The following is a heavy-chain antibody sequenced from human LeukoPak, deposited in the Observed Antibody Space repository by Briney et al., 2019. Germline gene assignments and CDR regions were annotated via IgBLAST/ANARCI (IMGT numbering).Heavy chain of an antibody. Sequence: GGSLRLSCAASGITFSSYGMHWVRQAPGKGLEWVAVISYDGSNKYYADSVKGRFTISRDNSKNTLYLQMNSLRGEDTAVYYCATDLHRVVVRGVPHYYYYMDVWGKGTTVTISS. V-gene: IGHV3-30*03. J-gene: IGHJ6*03. CDR1: GITFSSYG. D-gene: IGHD3-10*01. CDR2: ISYDGSNK. CDR3: ATDLHRVVVRGVPHYYYYMDV.